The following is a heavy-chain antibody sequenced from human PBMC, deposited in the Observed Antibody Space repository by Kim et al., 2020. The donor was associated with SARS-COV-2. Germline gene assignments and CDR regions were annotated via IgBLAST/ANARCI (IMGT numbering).Heavy chain of an antibody. CDR1: GFMFSSYA. V-gene: IGHV3-23*01. D-gene: IGHD3-22*01. J-gene: IGHJ4*01. CDR2: ISGSDGST. CDR3: AKGRRQYYYDEAYFDY. Sequence: GGSLRLSCAASGFMFSSYAMNWVRQAPGKGLEWVSGISGSDGSTYYGNSVRGRFFVSRDNSKNTLYLQMDSLRVDDTAVYYCAKGRRQYYYDEAYFDYLG.